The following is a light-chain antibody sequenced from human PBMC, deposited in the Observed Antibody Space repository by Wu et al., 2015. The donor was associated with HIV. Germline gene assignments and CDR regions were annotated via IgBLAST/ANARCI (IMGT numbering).Light chain of an antibody. CDR2: GAA. CDR3: QQYGRAPRT. Sequence: EIVLTQSPATLSLSPGERATLSCRASQSVRSNYLAWYQQRPGQAPRLLIYGAASRAPGIPDRFSGSGSETDFTLTISRLEPEDFALYYCQQYGRAPRTFGQGTKVEI. J-gene: IGKJ1*01. V-gene: IGKV3-20*01. CDR1: QSVRSNY.